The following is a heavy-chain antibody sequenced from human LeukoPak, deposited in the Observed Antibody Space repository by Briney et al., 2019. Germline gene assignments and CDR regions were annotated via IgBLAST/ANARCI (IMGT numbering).Heavy chain of an antibody. V-gene: IGHV3-74*01. CDR3: ARDAVDTANAV. J-gene: IGHJ6*02. D-gene: IGHD5-18*01. CDR1: GFTFTTYW. CDR2: INSDGSIT. Sequence: PGGSLRLSCAASGFTFTTYWMHWVRQAPGKGLVWVSHINSDGSITSYADPVKGRFTISRDNAKNTLYLQMNSLGAEDTAVYYCARDAVDTANAVWGQGTTVTVSS.